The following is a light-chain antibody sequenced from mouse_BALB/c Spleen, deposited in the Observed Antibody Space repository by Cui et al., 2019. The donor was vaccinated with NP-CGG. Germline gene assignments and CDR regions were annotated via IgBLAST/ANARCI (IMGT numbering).Light chain of an antibody. CDR3: ALWYSNHWV. Sequence: AAVTQESAPTTSPGETVTLTCRPSIGAVTTSNYANWVQEKPNHLFTGLIGGTNNRAPGVSARFSGSLIGDKAALTITGAQSEDEAIYFCALWYSNHWVFGGGTKLTVL. CDR1: IGAVTTSNY. V-gene: IGLV1*01. CDR2: GTN. J-gene: IGLJ1*01.